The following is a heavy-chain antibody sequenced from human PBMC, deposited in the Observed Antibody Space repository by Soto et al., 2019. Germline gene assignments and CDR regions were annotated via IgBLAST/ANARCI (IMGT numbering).Heavy chain of an antibody. D-gene: IGHD3-10*01. J-gene: IGHJ6*02. CDR1: GGSVRSGNHF. CDR2: MYYTGVT. CDR3: ARGGEPLGYYGLDV. V-gene: IGHV4-61*01. Sequence: QVQLQESGPGLLKASETLSLTCSVSGGSVRSGNHFWNWIRQPPGRGLEWLGYMYYTGVTNYNPPPKSRVGMSVDTSKNQFSLKLTSLTAADTAVYYCARGGEPLGYYGLDVWGQGTTVTVSS.